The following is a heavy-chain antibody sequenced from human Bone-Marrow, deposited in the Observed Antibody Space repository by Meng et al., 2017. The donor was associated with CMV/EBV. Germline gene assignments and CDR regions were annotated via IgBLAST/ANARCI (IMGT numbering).Heavy chain of an antibody. D-gene: IGHD3-22*01. J-gene: IGHJ6*02. CDR2: INPKSGGT. CDR1: GGTFSSYA. CDR3: AKALYTNYYSTYYGLDV. Sequence: ASVKVSCKASGGTFSSYAISWVRQAPGQGLEWMGWINPKSGGTNYAQRFQGRVTMTRDTSINTVYMELSRLRSDDTAVYYCAKALYTNYYSTYYGLDVWGQGTTVTVSS. V-gene: IGHV1-2*02.